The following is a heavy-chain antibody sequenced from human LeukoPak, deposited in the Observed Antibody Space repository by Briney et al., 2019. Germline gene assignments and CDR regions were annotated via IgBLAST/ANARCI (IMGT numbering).Heavy chain of an antibody. CDR2: ISGSGGST. Sequence: GRSLRLSCAAAGFTVSTDGMSCVSQAPGKWLEWVSAISGSGGSTYYADPVKGRFTISRDNSKNTLYLQMNSLRAEDTAVYYCAKGEYCSSTSCQPDYWGQGTLVTVSS. CDR1: GFTVSTDG. J-gene: IGHJ4*02. D-gene: IGHD2-2*01. V-gene: IGHV3-23*01. CDR3: AKGEYCSSTSCQPDY.